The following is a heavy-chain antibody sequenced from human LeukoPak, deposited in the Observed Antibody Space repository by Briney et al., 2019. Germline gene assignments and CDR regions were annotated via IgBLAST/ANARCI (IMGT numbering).Heavy chain of an antibody. CDR1: GGSFSGYY. V-gene: IGHV4-4*09. CDR3: ARLNRYYYDSSGYWMNWFDP. Sequence: SETLSLTCAVYGGSFSGYYWSWIRQPPGKGLEWIGYIYTSGSTNYNPSLKSRVTISVDTSKNQFSLKLSSVTAADTAVYYCARLNRYYYDSSGYWMNWFDPWGQGTLVTVSS. CDR2: IYTSGST. J-gene: IGHJ5*02. D-gene: IGHD3-22*01.